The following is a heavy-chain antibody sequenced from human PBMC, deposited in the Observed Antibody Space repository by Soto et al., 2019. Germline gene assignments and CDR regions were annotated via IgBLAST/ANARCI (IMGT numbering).Heavy chain of an antibody. V-gene: IGHV3-74*01. CDR3: ASYWNDDRLDY. Sequence: GGSLRLSCAASGFTFSSYWMHWVRQAPGKGLVWVSRINSDGSSTSYADSVKGRFTISRDNAKNTLYLQMNSLRAEDTAVYYCASYWNDDRLDYWGQGTLVTVSS. D-gene: IGHD1-1*01. J-gene: IGHJ4*02. CDR2: INSDGSST. CDR1: GFTFSSYW.